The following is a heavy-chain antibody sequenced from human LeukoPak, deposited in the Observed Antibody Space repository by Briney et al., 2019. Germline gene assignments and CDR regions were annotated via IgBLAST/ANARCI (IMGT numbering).Heavy chain of an antibody. V-gene: IGHV3-23*01. D-gene: IGHD4-11*01. Sequence: PGGSLRLSCVASGFTFSSYAMNWVRQAPGKGLEWVSIISDSGGNSYYADSVKGRFTISRDNSKNTLYLQMISLRAEDTAVYYCARGLQDYWGQGTLVTVSS. CDR3: ARGLQDY. CDR1: GFTFSSYA. CDR2: ISDSGGNS. J-gene: IGHJ4*02.